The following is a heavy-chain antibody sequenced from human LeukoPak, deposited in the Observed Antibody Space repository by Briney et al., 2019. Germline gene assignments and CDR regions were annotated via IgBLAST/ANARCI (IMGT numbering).Heavy chain of an antibody. Sequence: SETLPLTCTVSGGSISSYYWSWIRQPPGKGLEWIGYIYYSGSTNYNPSLKSRVTISVDTSKNQFSLKLSSVTAADTAVYYCAREEPYGEVDYWGQGTLVTVSS. CDR3: AREEPYGEVDY. J-gene: IGHJ4*02. CDR2: IYYSGST. V-gene: IGHV4-59*01. CDR1: GGSISSYY. D-gene: IGHD4-17*01.